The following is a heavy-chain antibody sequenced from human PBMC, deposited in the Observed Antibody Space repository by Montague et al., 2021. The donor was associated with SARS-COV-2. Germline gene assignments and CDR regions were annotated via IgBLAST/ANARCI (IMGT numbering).Heavy chain of an antibody. V-gene: IGHV4-4*07. CDR1: GGSITGFS. Sequence: SETLSLTCAVSGGSITGFSWSWVRQPAGKGLEWIGRVTTSGTTNYSPSLRSRVTMSVDTSKNQFSLKLSSVTAADTAVYYCARGGTVTTFFAPKRMRRYNWFDPWGQGTLVTVSS. J-gene: IGHJ5*02. CDR2: VTTSGTT. D-gene: IGHD4-17*01. CDR3: ARGGTVTTFFAPKRMRRYNWFDP.